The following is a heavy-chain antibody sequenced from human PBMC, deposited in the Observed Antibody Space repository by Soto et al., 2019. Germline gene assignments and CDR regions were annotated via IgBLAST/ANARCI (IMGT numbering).Heavy chain of an antibody. CDR3: AKKFNGWSYYFEH. V-gene: IGHV3-30-3*01. CDR1: GFTFSTNA. J-gene: IGHJ4*02. CDR2: ISYEGSTT. Sequence: QVQLVESGGGVVQPGRSLRLSCAASGFTFSTNAMHWVRQAPGKGLEWVAVISYEGSTTYYADSVKGRFTISRDHSKNTLYLQMNSLRAAYTAVGYCAKKFNGWSYYFEHWGQGTLVTVSS. D-gene: IGHD6-19*01.